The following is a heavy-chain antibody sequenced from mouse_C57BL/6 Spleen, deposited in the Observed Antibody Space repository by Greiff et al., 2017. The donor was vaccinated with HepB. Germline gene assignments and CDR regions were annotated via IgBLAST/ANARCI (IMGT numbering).Heavy chain of an antibody. J-gene: IGHJ3*01. Sequence: EVQGVESGGGLVKPGGSLKLSCAASGFTFSSYAMSWVRQTPEKRLEWVATISDGGSYTYYPDNVKGRFTISRDNAKNNLYLQMSHLKSEDTAMYYCARDPHYYGSSYGFAYWGQGTLVTVSA. CDR2: ISDGGSYT. V-gene: IGHV5-4*01. CDR3: ARDPHYYGSSYGFAY. CDR1: GFTFSSYA. D-gene: IGHD1-1*01.